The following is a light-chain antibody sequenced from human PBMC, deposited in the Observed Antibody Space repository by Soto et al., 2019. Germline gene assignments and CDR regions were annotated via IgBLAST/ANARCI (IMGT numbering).Light chain of an antibody. V-gene: IGKV3-15*01. CDR1: QSVSSN. CDR2: GAS. Sequence: EIVRTQSPAPLSVSPGERATLSCRASQSVSSNLAWYQQKPGQAPRLLIYGASTRATGIPARFSCSGSGTELTLTITSLLSADFAGYYCQRYTSWQLPFSPRTNADI. CDR3: QRYTSWQLP. J-gene: IGKJ3*01.